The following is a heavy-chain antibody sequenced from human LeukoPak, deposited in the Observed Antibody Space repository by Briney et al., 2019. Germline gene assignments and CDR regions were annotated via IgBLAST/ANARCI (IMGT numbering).Heavy chain of an antibody. D-gene: IGHD3-10*01. J-gene: IGHJ4*02. Sequence: KSSETLSLTCTVSGGSISSYYWSWIRQPPGKGLEWIGYIYYSGSTNYNPSLKSRVTMSTDTSKNQFSLKLSSVTAADTAIYYCARDAKYYYGSRTFFFYEYWGQGTLLTVSS. V-gene: IGHV4-59*12. CDR2: IYYSGST. CDR3: ARDAKYYYGSRTFFFYEY. CDR1: GGSISSYY.